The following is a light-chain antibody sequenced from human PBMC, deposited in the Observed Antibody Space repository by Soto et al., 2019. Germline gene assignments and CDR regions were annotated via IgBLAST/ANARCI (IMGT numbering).Light chain of an antibody. CDR3: QQYNSYSGT. V-gene: IGKV1-5*01. CDR2: DAS. CDR1: QSISSW. J-gene: IGKJ1*01. Sequence: DIQMTQSPSTLSASVEDSVTITCLASQSISSWLAWYQQKPGKAPKLLIYDASSLESGVPSRFSGSGSGTEFTLTISSLQPDDFATYCCQQYNSYSGTFGQGTKVDIK.